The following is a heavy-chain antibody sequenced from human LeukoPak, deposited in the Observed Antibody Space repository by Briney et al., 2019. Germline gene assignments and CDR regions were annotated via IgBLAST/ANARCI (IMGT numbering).Heavy chain of an antibody. CDR2: INHSGST. Sequence: SETLSLTCAVYGGSFSGYYWSWIRQPPGKGLEWIGEINHSGSTNYNPSLKSRVTISLDTSKNQFSLKLSSVTAADTAVYYCARSYCSSISCYYWFDPWGQGTLVTVSS. CDR1: GGSFSGYY. CDR3: ARSYCSSISCYYWFDP. J-gene: IGHJ5*02. D-gene: IGHD2-2*01. V-gene: IGHV4-34*09.